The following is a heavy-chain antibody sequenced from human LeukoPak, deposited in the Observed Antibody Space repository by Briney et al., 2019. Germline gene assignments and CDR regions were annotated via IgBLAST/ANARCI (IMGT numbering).Heavy chain of an antibody. CDR2: INPNSGGT. Sequence: ASVKVSCKASGYTFTGYYMHWVRQAPGQGLGWMGWINPNSGGTNYAQKFQGRVTMTRDTSISTAYMELSRLRSDDTAVYYCARDSVLKRGSSATYYYYYYGMDVWGQGTTVTVSS. CDR1: GYTFTGYY. J-gene: IGHJ6*02. D-gene: IGHD6-6*01. V-gene: IGHV1-2*02. CDR3: ARDSVLKRGSSATYYYYYYGMDV.